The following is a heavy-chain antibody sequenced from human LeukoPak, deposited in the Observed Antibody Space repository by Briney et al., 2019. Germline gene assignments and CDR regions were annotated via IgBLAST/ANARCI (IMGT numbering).Heavy chain of an antibody. CDR2: ISTSDGTT. CDR1: AFTFSSYA. Sequence: TGGSLRLSCAASAFTFSSYAMSWVRQATGKGLEWVSSISTSDGTTYYADSVKGRFTISRDNSKNTLYLQMNSLRAEDTAVYYCAKDRRITMTPDAFDIWGQGTMVTVSS. CDR3: AKDRRITMTPDAFDI. J-gene: IGHJ3*02. V-gene: IGHV3-23*01. D-gene: IGHD3-22*01.